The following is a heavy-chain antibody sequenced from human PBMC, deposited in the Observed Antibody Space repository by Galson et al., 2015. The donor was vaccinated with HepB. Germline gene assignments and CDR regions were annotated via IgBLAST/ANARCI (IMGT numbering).Heavy chain of an antibody. Sequence: SVKVSCKASGYTFRNYGISWVRQAPGQGLEWMAWISTDTGDTDYAQKFQDRVTMTTDTFTTTAYMELRSLRSDDTAVYYCAREQVRWYFDLWGRGTLVTVSS. CDR3: AREQVRWYFDL. J-gene: IGHJ2*01. V-gene: IGHV1-18*04. CDR2: ISTDTGDT. CDR1: GYTFRNYG.